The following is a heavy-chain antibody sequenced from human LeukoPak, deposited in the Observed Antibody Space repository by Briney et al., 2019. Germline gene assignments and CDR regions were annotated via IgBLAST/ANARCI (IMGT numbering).Heavy chain of an antibody. Sequence: GGSLRLSCAASGFSINMHNMNWVRQAPGKGLEWISYIDSSSDTIYYADSVKGRFTISRDNAKNSLYLQMHSLRAADTAVYYCARESYDFLNGYQDYFDYWGQGALVTVSS. D-gene: IGHD3/OR15-3a*01. CDR1: GFSINMHN. J-gene: IGHJ4*02. CDR3: ARESYDFLNGYQDYFDY. CDR2: IDSSSDTI. V-gene: IGHV3-48*01.